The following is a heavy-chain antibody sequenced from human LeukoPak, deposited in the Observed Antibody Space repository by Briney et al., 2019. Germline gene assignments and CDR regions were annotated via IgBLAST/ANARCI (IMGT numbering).Heavy chain of an antibody. CDR3: ARDSGHYYDSSAFGWFDP. Sequence: ASVKVSCKASGYTFFSYNINWVRQATGQGLEWMGWISAYNGNTDHAQKFQGRVTMTTDTSTNTAYMELRSLRSDDTAVYYCARDSGHYYDSSAFGWFDPWGQGTLVTVSS. V-gene: IGHV1-18*01. CDR2: ISAYNGNT. CDR1: GYTFFSYN. D-gene: IGHD3-22*01. J-gene: IGHJ5*02.